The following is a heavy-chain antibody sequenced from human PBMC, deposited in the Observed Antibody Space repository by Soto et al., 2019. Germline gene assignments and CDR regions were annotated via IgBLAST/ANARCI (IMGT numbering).Heavy chain of an antibody. CDR3: ARGRYCLTGRCFPNWFDP. CDR2: IYKSTTT. V-gene: IGHV4-30-4*01. CDR1: GDSISTVDYF. Sequence: SETLSLTCSVSGDSISTVDYFWAWIRQPPGQALEYIGYIYKSTTTYYNPSFEGRVAISLDTSKSQFSLTVTSVTAADTAVYFCARGRYCLTGRCFPNWFDPWGQGTLVTVSS. D-gene: IGHD2-15*01. J-gene: IGHJ5*02.